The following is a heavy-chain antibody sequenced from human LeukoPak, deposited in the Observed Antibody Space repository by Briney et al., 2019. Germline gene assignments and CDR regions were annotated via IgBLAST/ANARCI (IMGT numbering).Heavy chain of an antibody. CDR1: GFTFSSYG. CDR3: ARDSIVGATTFPHI. V-gene: IGHV3-33*01. J-gene: IGHJ3*02. D-gene: IGHD1-26*01. Sequence: GGSLRLSCAASGFTFSSYGTHWVRQAPGKGLEWVAVIWYDGSNKYYADSVKGRFTISRDNSKNTLYLQMNSLRAEDTAVYYCARDSIVGATTFPHIWGQGTMVTVSS. CDR2: IWYDGSNK.